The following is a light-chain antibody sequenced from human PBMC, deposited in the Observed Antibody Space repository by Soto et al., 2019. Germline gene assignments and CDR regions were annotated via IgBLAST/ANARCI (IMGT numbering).Light chain of an antibody. Sequence: QSALTQPASVSGSPGQPITLSCTGANSDVANYDYVSWYRQYPGLAPQVIISEVTNRPSVISDRFSGSKSANTAYLTISGLQAEDEADYYCCSHTISGAPVFGGGTKVTVL. CDR1: NSDVANYDY. J-gene: IGLJ2*01. CDR3: CSHTISGAPV. V-gene: IGLV2-14*01. CDR2: EVT.